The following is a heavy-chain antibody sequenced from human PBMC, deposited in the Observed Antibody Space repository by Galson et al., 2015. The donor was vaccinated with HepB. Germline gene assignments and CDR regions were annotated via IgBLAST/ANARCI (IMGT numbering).Heavy chain of an antibody. Sequence: SVKVSCKASGYTFTSYAMHWVRQAPGQRLEWMGWINAGNGNTKYSQKFQGRVTITRDTSASTAYMELSSLRSEDTAVYYCARGGILRFLEWLLSSLDYWGQGTLVTVSS. V-gene: IGHV1-3*01. J-gene: IGHJ4*02. CDR2: INAGNGNT. CDR1: GYTFTSYA. CDR3: ARGGILRFLEWLLSSLDY. D-gene: IGHD3-3*01.